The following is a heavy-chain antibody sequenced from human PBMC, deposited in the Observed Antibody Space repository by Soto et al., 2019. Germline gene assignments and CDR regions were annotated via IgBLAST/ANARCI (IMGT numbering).Heavy chain of an antibody. D-gene: IGHD3-10*01. J-gene: IGHJ4*02. CDR3: ARVSRPEEPYYYGSGSYYYFDY. CDR2: IYYSGST. CDR1: GGSISSYY. V-gene: IGHV4-59*01. Sequence: TLSLTCTVSGGSISSYYWSWIRQPPGKGLEWIGYIYYSGSTNYNPSLKSRVTISVDTSKNQFSLKLSSVTAADTAVYYCARVSRPEEPYYYGSGSYYYFDYWGQGTLVTVSS.